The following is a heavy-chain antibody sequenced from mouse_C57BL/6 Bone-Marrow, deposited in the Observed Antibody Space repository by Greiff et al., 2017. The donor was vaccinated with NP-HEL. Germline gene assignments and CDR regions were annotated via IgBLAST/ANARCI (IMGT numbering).Heavy chain of an antibody. CDR1: GYTFTSYT. Sequence: QVQLQQSGAELARPGASVKMSCKASGYTFTSYTMHWVKQRPGQGLEWIGYINPSSGYTKYNQKFKDKATLPDDKSSSTAYMQLSSLTSEDSAVXYCAKSVTTVPSLYAMDYWGQGTSVAVSS. D-gene: IGHD1-1*01. J-gene: IGHJ4*01. CDR2: INPSSGYT. V-gene: IGHV1-4*01. CDR3: AKSVTTVPSLYAMDY.